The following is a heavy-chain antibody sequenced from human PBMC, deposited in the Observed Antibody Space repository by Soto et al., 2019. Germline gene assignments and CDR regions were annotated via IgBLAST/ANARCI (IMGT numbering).Heavy chain of an antibody. CDR3: ARDKLTGLFDY. D-gene: IGHD2-8*02. J-gene: IGHJ4*02. V-gene: IGHV4-39*02. CDR2: VYYNGNT. CDR1: GGSTSSSSYQ. Sequence: PSETLSLTCTVSGGSTSSSSYQWVWIRQPPGKGLEWIGNVYYNGNTYYNPSLKSRVTISVDTSKNQFSLKVTSVTAADTAVYYCARDKLTGLFDYWGQGTLVTVSS.